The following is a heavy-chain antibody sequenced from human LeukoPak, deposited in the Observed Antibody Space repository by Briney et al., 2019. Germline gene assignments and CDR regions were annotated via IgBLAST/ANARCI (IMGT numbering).Heavy chain of an antibody. J-gene: IGHJ4*02. V-gene: IGHV3-30*02. Sequence: QPGGSLRLSCAASGFTFSSYGMHWVRQAPGKGLEWVSFIRYDGSNKYYADSVKGRFTISRDNSKNTLYLQTNSLRAEDTAVYYCAKPMGLGYCSSTSCYMWAFDYWGQGTLVTVSS. CDR2: IRYDGSNK. CDR3: AKPMGLGYCSSTSCYMWAFDY. CDR1: GFTFSSYG. D-gene: IGHD2-2*02.